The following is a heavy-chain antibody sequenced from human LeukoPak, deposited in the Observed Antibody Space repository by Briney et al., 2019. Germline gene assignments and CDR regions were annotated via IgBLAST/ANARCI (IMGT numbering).Heavy chain of an antibody. J-gene: IGHJ4*02. Sequence: PGGSLRLPCAASGFTFDDYAMHWVRQAPGKGLEWVSGISWNSGSIGYADSVKGRFTISRDNAKNSLYLQMNSLRAEDTAVYYCARDRMGLAVPNRGRGPFDYWGQGTLVTVSS. CDR1: GFTFDDYA. D-gene: IGHD3-10*01. CDR3: ARDRMGLAVPNRGRGPFDY. CDR2: ISWNSGSI. V-gene: IGHV3-9*01.